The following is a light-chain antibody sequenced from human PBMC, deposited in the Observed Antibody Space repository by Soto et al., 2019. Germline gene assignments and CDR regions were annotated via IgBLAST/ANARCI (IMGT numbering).Light chain of an antibody. J-gene: IGLJ1*01. CDR1: SSNIGPNA. Sequence: QSVLTQPPSASGTPGQKVTISCSGSSSNIGPNAVNWYQQLPGTAPKLLLYNNNQRPSGVSDRFSGSKSGTSASLAISGLQPDDEADYHCAAWDDSLNGLVFGTGTKLTVL. CDR2: NNN. CDR3: AAWDDSLNGLV. V-gene: IGLV1-44*01.